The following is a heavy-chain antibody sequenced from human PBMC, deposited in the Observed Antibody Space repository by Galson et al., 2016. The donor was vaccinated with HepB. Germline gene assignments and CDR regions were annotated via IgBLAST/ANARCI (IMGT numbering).Heavy chain of an antibody. D-gene: IGHD3-22*01. CDR2: ISGSSDHT. J-gene: IGHJ5*02. V-gene: IGHV3-23*01. Sequence: SLRLSCAASGFTFSNYAMSWVRQAPGKGLEWIAAISGSSDHTYYADSVKGRFTISRDDSYNTLFLQMNSLETEDTAVYYCARGYYVTWGQGILVTVSS. CDR1: GFTFSNYA. CDR3: ARGYYVT.